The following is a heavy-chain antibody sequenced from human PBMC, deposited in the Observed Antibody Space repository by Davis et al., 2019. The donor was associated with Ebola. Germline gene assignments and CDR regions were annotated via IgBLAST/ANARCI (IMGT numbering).Heavy chain of an antibody. CDR3: ARALGYCSGGSCYYYYGMDV. J-gene: IGHJ6*02. CDR1: GFTFANAW. Sequence: GESLKISCAASGFTFANAWMSWVRQAPGKGLQWVSGISGSGGGTDYADSVKGRFTISRDNAKNSLYLQMNSLRAEDTAVYYCARALGYCSGGSCYYYYGMDVWGQGTTVTVSS. V-gene: IGHV3-23*01. D-gene: IGHD2-15*01. CDR2: ISGSGGGT.